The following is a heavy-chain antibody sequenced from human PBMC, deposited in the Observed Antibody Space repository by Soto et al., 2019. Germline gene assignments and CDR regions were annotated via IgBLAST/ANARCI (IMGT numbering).Heavy chain of an antibody. V-gene: IGHV4-34*01. CDR1: GGPFSDDY. D-gene: IGHD6-13*01. Sequence: SETLSLTCGVYGGPFSDDYWTWIRQPPEKGLEWIGEIYYSGSTNYNPSLKSRVTISVDRSKNQFSLQVTSVTVADTAVYYCATSYGNAWYTYWGQGTQVTVSS. CDR3: ATSYGNAWYTY. J-gene: IGHJ4*02. CDR2: IYYSGST.